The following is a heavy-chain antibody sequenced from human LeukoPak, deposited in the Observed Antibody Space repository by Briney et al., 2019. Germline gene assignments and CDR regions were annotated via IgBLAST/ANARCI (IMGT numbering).Heavy chain of an antibody. Sequence: ASVKVSCKASGGTFSSYAISWARQAPGQGLEWMGGIIPIFGTANYAQKFQGRVTITADESTSTAYMELSSLRSEDTAVYYCARSKEGSYGTRGGYYFDYWGQGTLVTVSS. CDR1: GGTFSSYA. D-gene: IGHD5-18*01. J-gene: IGHJ4*02. CDR2: IIPIFGTA. CDR3: ARSKEGSYGTRGGYYFDY. V-gene: IGHV1-69*13.